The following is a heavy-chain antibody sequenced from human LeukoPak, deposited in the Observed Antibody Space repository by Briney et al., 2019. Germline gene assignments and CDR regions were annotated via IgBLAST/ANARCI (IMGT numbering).Heavy chain of an antibody. CDR1: GGSISSYY. J-gene: IGHJ5*02. CDR2: VSYSGST. CDR3: ARTLTIFGTTAWFDP. V-gene: IGHV4-59*12. D-gene: IGHD3-3*01. Sequence: TSETLSLTCTVSGGSISSYYWNWVRQPPGKGLEWIGYVSYSGSTNYNPSLKSRVTISVDTSKNQFSLKLSSVTAADTAVYYCARTLTIFGTTAWFDPWGQGTLVTVSS.